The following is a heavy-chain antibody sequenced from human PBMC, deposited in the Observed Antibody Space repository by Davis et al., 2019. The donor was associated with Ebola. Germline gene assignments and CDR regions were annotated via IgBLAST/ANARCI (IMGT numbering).Heavy chain of an antibody. CDR1: GYTFTSYY. Sequence: ASVKVSCKASGYTFTSYYMHWVRQAPGQGLEWMGIINPSGGSTSYAQKFQGRVTMTRDTSTSTVYMELSSLRSEDTAVYYCARGGGRSIVGASTGTYYYYGMDVWGQGTTVTVSS. CDR2: INPSGGST. D-gene: IGHD1-26*01. CDR3: ARGGGRSIVGASTGTYYYYGMDV. J-gene: IGHJ6*02. V-gene: IGHV1-46*01.